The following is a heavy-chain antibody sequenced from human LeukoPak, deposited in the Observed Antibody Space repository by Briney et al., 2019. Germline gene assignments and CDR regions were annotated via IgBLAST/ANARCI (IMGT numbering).Heavy chain of an antibody. CDR2: IYSGGGT. CDR3: ARGGGSGFSAYYFDY. D-gene: IGHD6-19*01. J-gene: IGHJ4*02. CDR1: GFTVSNKY. V-gene: IGHV3-66*01. Sequence: GGSLRLSCAASGFTVSNKYMSWVRQAPGKGLEWVSIIYSGGGTDYADSVKGRFTISRDSSKNTLYVQMTTLRAEDTAVYYCARGGGSGFSAYYFDYRGQGTLVTVSS.